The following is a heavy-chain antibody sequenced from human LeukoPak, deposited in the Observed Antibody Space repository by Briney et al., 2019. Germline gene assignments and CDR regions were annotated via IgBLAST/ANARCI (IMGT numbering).Heavy chain of an antibody. CDR3: ARELNRLNGMDV. D-gene: IGHD1-14*01. Sequence: SETLSLTCSVSGGSINNYYWTWIRQPAGKGLEWIGRMYTSGDTNYNPSVKSRVTMSVDTSKNQISLKVISVTAADTAVYYCARELNRLNGMDVWGQGTSVTVSS. V-gene: IGHV4-4*07. CDR2: MYTSGDT. CDR1: GGSINNYY. J-gene: IGHJ6*02.